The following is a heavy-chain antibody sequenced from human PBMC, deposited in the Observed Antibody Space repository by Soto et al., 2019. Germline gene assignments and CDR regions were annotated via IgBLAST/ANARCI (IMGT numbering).Heavy chain of an antibody. CDR3: ARAGFSTRWLGILATGVHGAEIDY. V-gene: IGHV1-18*01. Sequence: QVQLVQSGAEVKKDGASVEVSCKASGYTFISYGISWVRQAPGPGLEWMGWISAYNGKTNYAQKFQVRVRMSTETSTSTAYMELRSRRWADTAVYYCARAGFSTRWLGILATGVHGAEIDYWGKGTLVTFSS. CDR1: GYTFISYG. J-gene: IGHJ4*02. D-gene: IGHD6-13*01. CDR2: ISAYNGKT.